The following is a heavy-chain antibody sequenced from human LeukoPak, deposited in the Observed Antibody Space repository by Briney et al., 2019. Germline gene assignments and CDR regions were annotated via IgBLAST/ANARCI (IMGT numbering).Heavy chain of an antibody. CDR2: ISSYNGNT. Sequence: ASVKVSCKASGYTFTSYGISWVRQAAGQGREGMGWISSYNGNTHYAQKLQGRVTMTTDTSTSTAYMELRSRRSDATAVYYCAVSSSWHNGFDPSGQGSPVTVFS. J-gene: IGHJ5*02. CDR1: GYTFTSYG. V-gene: IGHV1-18*01. CDR3: AVSSSWHNGFDP. D-gene: IGHD6-13*01.